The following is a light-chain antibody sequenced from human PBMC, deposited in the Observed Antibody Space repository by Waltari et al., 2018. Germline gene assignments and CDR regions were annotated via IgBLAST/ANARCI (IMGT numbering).Light chain of an antibody. J-gene: IGKJ2*01. CDR2: GAS. CDR1: QRVSSN. V-gene: IGKV3-15*01. CDR3: QQYNNWPPT. Sequence: EIVMTQSPATLSVSPGERAHLPYRASQRVSSNLAWYQQKPGQSPRLLIYGASTRATGIPARFSGSGSGTEFTLTISSLQSEDFAVYYCQQYNNWPPTFGQGTKLEIK.